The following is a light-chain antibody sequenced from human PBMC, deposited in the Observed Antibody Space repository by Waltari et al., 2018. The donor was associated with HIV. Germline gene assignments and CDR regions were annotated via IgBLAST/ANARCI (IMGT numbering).Light chain of an antibody. CDR1: SSDVGAYNY. CDR3: TSYTSSNSLV. Sequence: QSALTQPASVSGSPGQSIPISCTGTSSDVGAYNYVSWYQHYPGTAPKLMIYEVSNRPSGVSHRFSGSKSGNTASLTISGLQADDEADYYCTSYTSSNSLVLGGGTKLTVL. J-gene: IGLJ2*01. V-gene: IGLV2-14*01. CDR2: EVS.